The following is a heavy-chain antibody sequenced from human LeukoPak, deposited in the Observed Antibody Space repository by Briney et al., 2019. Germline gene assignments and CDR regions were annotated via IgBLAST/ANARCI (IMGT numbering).Heavy chain of an antibody. J-gene: IGHJ4*02. Sequence: GESLKISCKGSGYSFTTSWIGWVRQMPGKGLEWMGIIYPGDSDTRYSPSFQGQVTLSVDKSISTAYLQWSSLKASDTDMYYWAKGRFCSGGACYAEHWGLGTLVTVSS. CDR1: GYSFTTSW. CDR3: AKGRFCSGGACYAEH. V-gene: IGHV5-51*01. D-gene: IGHD2-15*01. CDR2: IYPGDSDT.